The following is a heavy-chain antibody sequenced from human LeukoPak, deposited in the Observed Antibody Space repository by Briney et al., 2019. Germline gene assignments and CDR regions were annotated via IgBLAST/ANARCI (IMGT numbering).Heavy chain of an antibody. CDR3: ARDHQTQYYFDY. CDR2: IYHSGST. V-gene: IGHV4-30-2*01. J-gene: IGHJ4*02. CDR1: GGSISSGGYY. Sequence: SETLSLTCTVSGGSISSGGYYWSWIRQPPGKGLEWIGYIYHSGSTYYNPSLKSRVTISVDTSKNQFSLKLSSVTAADTAVYYCARDHQTQYYFDYWGQGTLVTVSS.